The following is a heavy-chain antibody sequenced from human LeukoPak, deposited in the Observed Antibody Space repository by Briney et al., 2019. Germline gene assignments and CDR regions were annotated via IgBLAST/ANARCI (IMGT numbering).Heavy chain of an antibody. D-gene: IGHD3-16*01. CDR1: GFTFGTYA. CDR3: ARVTVGFGDPAYDI. CDR2: ISSNGDST. J-gene: IGHJ3*02. Sequence: GGSLRLSCAASGFTFGTYAMHWVRQAPGKGLEYVSAISSNGDSTYYVNSVKGRFTISRDNSKNTLHLQMGGLRTEDMAVYYCARVTVGFGDPAYDIWGQGIMVTVSS. V-gene: IGHV3-64*01.